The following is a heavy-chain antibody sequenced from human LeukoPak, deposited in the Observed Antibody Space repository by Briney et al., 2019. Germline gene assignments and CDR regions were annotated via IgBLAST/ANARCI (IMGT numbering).Heavy chain of an antibody. V-gene: IGHV3-21*01. CDR2: ISSSSSYI. CDR3: ARVVAAADSLPYDY. D-gene: IGHD6-13*01. J-gene: IGHJ4*02. CDR1: GFTFSSYS. Sequence: PGGSLRLSSAASGFTFSSYSMNWVRQAPGKGLEWVSSISSSSSYIYYADSVKGRFTISRDNAKNSLYLQMNSLRAEDTAVYYCARVVAAADSLPYDYWGQGTLVTVSS.